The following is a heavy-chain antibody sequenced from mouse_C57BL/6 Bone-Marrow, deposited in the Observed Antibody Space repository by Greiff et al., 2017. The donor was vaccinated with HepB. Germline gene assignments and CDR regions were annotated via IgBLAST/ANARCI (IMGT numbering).Heavy chain of an antibody. CDR3: ARGRVYRSYEGECAMDY. V-gene: IGHV1-12*01. CDR1: GYTFTSYN. J-gene: IGHJ4*01. CDR2: IYPGNGDT. Sequence: LQQSGAELVRPGASVKMSCKASGYTFTSYNMHWVKQTPRQGLEWIGAIYPGNGDTSYNQKCKGKATLTVDNSSSTAYMQLSSRTSEDSAVSFCARGRVYRSYEGECAMDYWGQGAAVTVSS. D-gene: IGHD1-1*01.